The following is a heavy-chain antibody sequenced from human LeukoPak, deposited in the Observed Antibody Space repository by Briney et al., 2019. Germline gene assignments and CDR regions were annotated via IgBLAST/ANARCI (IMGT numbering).Heavy chain of an antibody. CDR3: ARAAHTTYVLGRYYYYAMDV. V-gene: IGHV3-30-3*01. CDR2: ISYAGSNN. J-gene: IGHJ6*02. CDR1: GFTFSNYT. Sequence: PGRSLRLSCAASGFTFSNYTMDWVRQAPGKGLEWVARISYAGSNNYYADSVKGRFTISSDNPKNTLYLQMDSLRAEDTAVYYCARAAHTTYVLGRYYYYAMDVWGQGTTVTVSS. D-gene: IGHD3-10*01.